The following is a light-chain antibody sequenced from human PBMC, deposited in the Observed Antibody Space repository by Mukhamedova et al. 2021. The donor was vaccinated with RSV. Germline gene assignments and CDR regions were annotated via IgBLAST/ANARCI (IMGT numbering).Light chain of an antibody. CDR1: SSY. Sequence: SSYLAWHQQKPGQAPRLLIYDTYNRAAGIPARFSGSGSGTDFTLTISSLEPEDFAVYYCQQRSNWPLT. J-gene: IGKJ4*01. CDR2: DTY. V-gene: IGKV3-11*01. CDR3: QQRSNWPLT.